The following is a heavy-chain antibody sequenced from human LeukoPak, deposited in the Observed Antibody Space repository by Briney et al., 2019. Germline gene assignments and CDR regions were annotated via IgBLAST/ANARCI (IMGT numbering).Heavy chain of an antibody. J-gene: IGHJ4*02. Sequence: GASVKVSCKASGYTFTSYAMHWVRQAPGQRLEWMGWINAGNGNTKYSQKFQGRVTITRDTSASTAYMELRSLRSDDTAVYYCARLAVAGTSWNYFDYWGQGTLVTVSS. CDR2: INAGNGNT. D-gene: IGHD6-19*01. CDR3: ARLAVAGTSWNYFDY. CDR1: GYTFTSYA. V-gene: IGHV1-3*01.